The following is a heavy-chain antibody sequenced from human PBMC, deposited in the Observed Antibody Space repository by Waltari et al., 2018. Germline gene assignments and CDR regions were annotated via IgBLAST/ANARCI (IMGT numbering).Heavy chain of an antibody. V-gene: IGHV3-30*01. J-gene: IGHJ4*02. Sequence: QVQLVESGGGVVQPGRSLRLSCAASGFTFSSYAMHWVRQAPGKGLEWVAVISYEGSNKYYADSVKGRFTISRDNSKNTLYLQMNSLRAEDTAVYYCARVGSFLVGFDYWGQGTLVTVSS. CDR2: ISYEGSNK. CDR3: ARVGSFLVGFDY. CDR1: GFTFSSYA. D-gene: IGHD1-26*01.